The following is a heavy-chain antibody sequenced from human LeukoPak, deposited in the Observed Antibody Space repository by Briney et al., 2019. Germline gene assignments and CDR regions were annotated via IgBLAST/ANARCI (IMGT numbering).Heavy chain of an antibody. Sequence: PWGSLTLSCATSGLTFSSYAMHWVRQAPGKGLEWVALISYDGINQYYADSVKGRFIISRDNSKNTLYLQFNSLRLEDTAVYYCTLTTFGVVYYFDYWGQGTLVTVSS. CDR3: TLTTFGVVYYFDY. CDR2: ISYDGINQ. V-gene: IGHV3-30*04. J-gene: IGHJ4*02. D-gene: IGHD1/OR15-1a*01. CDR1: GLTFSSYA.